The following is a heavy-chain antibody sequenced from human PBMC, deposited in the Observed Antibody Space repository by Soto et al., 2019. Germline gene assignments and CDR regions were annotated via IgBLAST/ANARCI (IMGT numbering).Heavy chain of an antibody. CDR3: AREGHIVATMVYYYYYGMDV. J-gene: IGHJ6*02. V-gene: IGHV1-69*13. Sequence: ASVKVSCKASGGTFSSYAISWVRQAPGQGLEWMGGIIPIFGTANYAQKFQGRVTITADESTSTAYMELSRLRSDDTAVYYCAREGHIVATMVYYYYYGMDVWGQGTTVTVSS. CDR2: IIPIFGTA. D-gene: IGHD5-12*01. CDR1: GGTFSSYA.